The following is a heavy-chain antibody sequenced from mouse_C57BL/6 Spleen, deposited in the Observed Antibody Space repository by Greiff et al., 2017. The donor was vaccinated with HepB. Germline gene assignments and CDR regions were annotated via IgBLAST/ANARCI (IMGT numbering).Heavy chain of an antibody. J-gene: IGHJ4*01. D-gene: IGHD2-4*01. CDR3: ARGDLYYDYDDAMDY. CDR2: IYPRDGST. Sequence: QVQLQQSDAELVKPGASVKISCKVSGYTFTDHTIHWMKQRPEQGLEWIGYIYPRDGSTKYNEKFKGKATLTADKSSSTAYMQLNSLTSEDSAVYFCARGDLYYDYDDAMDYWGQGTSVTVSS. CDR1: GYTFTDHT. V-gene: IGHV1-78*01.